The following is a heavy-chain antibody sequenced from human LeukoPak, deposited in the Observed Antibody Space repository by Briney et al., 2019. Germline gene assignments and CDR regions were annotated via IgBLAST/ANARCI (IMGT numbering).Heavy chain of an antibody. CDR1: GYTFTSYY. V-gene: IGHV1-46*01. D-gene: IGHD6-13*01. Sequence: ASVKVSCKASGYTFTSYYMHWVRQAPGQGLEWMGIINPSGGSTSYAQKFQGRVTMTRDTSTSTVYMELSRLRSDDTAVYYCAKALIAAAGTDAFDIWGQGTMVTVSS. CDR3: AKALIAAAGTDAFDI. CDR2: INPSGGST. J-gene: IGHJ3*02.